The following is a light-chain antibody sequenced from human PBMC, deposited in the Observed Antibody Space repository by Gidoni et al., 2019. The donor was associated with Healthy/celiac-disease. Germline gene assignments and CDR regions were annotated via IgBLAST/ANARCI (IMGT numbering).Light chain of an antibody. J-gene: IGLJ3*02. Sequence: QSALTQPPSVSGSPGQSVTISCTGTSSDVGSYNRVSWYQQPPGTAPKLMIYEVSNRPSGVPDRFSGSKSGNTASLTISGLQAEDEADYYCSLYTSSSLNWVFGGGTKLTVL. CDR1: SSDVGSYNR. CDR3: SLYTSSSLNWV. CDR2: EVS. V-gene: IGLV2-18*01.